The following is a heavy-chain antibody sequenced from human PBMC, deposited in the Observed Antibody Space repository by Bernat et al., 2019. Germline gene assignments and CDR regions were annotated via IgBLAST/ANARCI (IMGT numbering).Heavy chain of an antibody. J-gene: IGHJ1*01. V-gene: IGHV3-23*01. Sequence: EVQLLESGGGLVQPGGSLRLSCAASGFTFSSYAMSWVRQAPGKGLDWVSAISGSGGSTYYADSVKGRFTISRDNSKNTLYLQMNSLRAEDTDVYYCAKDVRVTHLGLLGLPREYCQDWGQGTLGTVSS. CDR1: GFTFSSYA. CDR3: AKDVRVTHLGLLGLPREYCQD. D-gene: IGHD3-10*02. CDR2: ISGSGGST.